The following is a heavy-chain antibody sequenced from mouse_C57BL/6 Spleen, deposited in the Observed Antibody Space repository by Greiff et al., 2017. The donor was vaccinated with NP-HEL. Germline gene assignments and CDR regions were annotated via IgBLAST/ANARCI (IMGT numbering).Heavy chain of an antibody. Sequence: EVKLVESGGGLVKPGGSLKLSCAASGFTFSSYAMSWVRQTPEKRLEWVATISDGGSYTYYPDNVKGRFTISRDNAKNNLYLQMSHLKSEDTAMYYCARDNYGPFDYWGQGTTLTVSS. CDR1: GFTFSSYA. CDR3: ARDNYGPFDY. J-gene: IGHJ2*01. V-gene: IGHV5-4*01. CDR2: ISDGGSYT. D-gene: IGHD1-1*01.